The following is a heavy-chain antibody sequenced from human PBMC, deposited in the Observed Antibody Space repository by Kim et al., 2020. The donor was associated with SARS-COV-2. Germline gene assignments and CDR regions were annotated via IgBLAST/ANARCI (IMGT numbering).Heavy chain of an antibody. J-gene: IGHJ4*02. CDR1: GFTFSSYE. V-gene: IGHV3-48*03. D-gene: IGHD2-2*01. CDR2: ISSSGSTI. Sequence: GGSLRLSCAASGFTFSSYEMNWVRQAPGKGLEWVSYISSSGSTIYYADSVKGRFTISRDNAKNSLYLQMNSLRAEDTAVYYCASLVVVPAATSDYWGQGTLVTVSP. CDR3: ASLVVVPAATSDY.